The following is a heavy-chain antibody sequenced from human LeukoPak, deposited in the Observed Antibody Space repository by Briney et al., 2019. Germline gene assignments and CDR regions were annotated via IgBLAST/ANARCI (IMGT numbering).Heavy chain of an antibody. D-gene: IGHD2-15*01. V-gene: IGHV1-69*13. Sequence: ASVKVSCKASGGTFGSYAISWVRQAPGQGLEWMGGIIPIFGTANYAQKFQGRVTITADESTSTAYMELSSLRSEDTAVYYCARGMDIVVVVAAIAPAFDIWGQGTMVTVSS. CDR1: GGTFGSYA. J-gene: IGHJ3*02. CDR3: ARGMDIVVVVAAIAPAFDI. CDR2: IIPIFGTA.